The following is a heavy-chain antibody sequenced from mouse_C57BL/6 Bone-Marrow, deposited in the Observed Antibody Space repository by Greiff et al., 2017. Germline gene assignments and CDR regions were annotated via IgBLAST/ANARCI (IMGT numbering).Heavy chain of an antibody. Sequence: EVQLQQSGPELVKMSCKASGYTFTDYNMHWVKQSHGKSLEWIGYINPNNGGTSYNQKFKGKATLTVNKSSSTAYMELRSLTSEDSAVYYCARSPTTVVANWGQGTTLTVSS. D-gene: IGHD1-1*01. CDR2: INPNNGGT. V-gene: IGHV1-22*01. CDR3: ARSPTTVVAN. CDR1: GYTFTDYN. J-gene: IGHJ2*01.